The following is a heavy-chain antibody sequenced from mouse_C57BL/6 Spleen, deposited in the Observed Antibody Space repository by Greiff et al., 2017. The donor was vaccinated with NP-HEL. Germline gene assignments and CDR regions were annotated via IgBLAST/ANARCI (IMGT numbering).Heavy chain of an antibody. CDR3: TRDDDYKSAMDY. V-gene: IGHV5-9-1*02. CDR1: GFTFSSYA. J-gene: IGHJ4*01. D-gene: IGHD2-3*01. CDR2: ISSGGDYI. Sequence: EVKVVESGEGLVKPGGSLKLSCAASGFTFSSYAMSWVRQTPEKRLEWVAYISSGGDYIYYADTVKGRFTISRDNARNTLYLQMSSLKSEDTAMYYCTRDDDYKSAMDYWGQGTSVTVSS.